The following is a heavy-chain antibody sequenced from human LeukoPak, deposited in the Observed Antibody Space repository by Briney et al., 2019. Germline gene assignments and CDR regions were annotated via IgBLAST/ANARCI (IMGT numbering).Heavy chain of an antibody. Sequence: GGSLRLSCAASGFTFSSYAMHWVRQAPGKGLEWVAVISYDGSNKYYADSVKGRFTISRDNSKNTLYLQMNSLRAEDTAVYYCARDRQASSSWLSDDAFDIWGQGTMVTVSS. CDR3: ARDRQASSSWLSDDAFDI. CDR1: GFTFSSYA. J-gene: IGHJ3*02. D-gene: IGHD6-13*01. CDR2: ISYDGSNK. V-gene: IGHV3-30-3*01.